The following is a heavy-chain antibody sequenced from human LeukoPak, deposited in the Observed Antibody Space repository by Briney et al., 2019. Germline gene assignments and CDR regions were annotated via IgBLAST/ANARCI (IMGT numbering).Heavy chain of an antibody. D-gene: IGHD2-2*01. CDR3: ERRKNSYCSSTSCLIWYYYYGMDV. Sequence: SETLSLTCAVYGGSFSGYYWSWIRQPPGKGLEWIGEINHSGSTNYNPSLKSRVTISVDTSKNQFSLKLSSVTAADTAVYYCERRKNSYCSSTSCLIWYYYYGMDVWGQGTTVTVSS. CDR1: GGSFSGYY. J-gene: IGHJ6*02. CDR2: INHSGST. V-gene: IGHV4-34*01.